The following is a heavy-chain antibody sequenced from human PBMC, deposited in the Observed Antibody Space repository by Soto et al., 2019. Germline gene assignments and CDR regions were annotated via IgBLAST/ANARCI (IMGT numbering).Heavy chain of an antibody. CDR3: ASDRGSYALDD. CDR2: ISANNGNT. V-gene: IGHV1-18*01. CDR1: GYTFTSYG. Sequence: QVQLVQSGAEVKKPGASVQVSCKASGYTFTSYGISWVRQAPGQGLEWIGWISANNGNTNYAQKLQGIATMITDTSTRTAHIALWSPTSDNTAVSYYASDRGSYALDDWGQVHLVTDSA. J-gene: IGHJ4*02. D-gene: IGHD1-26*01.